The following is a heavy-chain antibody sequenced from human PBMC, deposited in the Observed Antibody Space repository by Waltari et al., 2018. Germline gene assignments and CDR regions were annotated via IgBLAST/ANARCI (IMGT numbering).Heavy chain of an antibody. D-gene: IGHD3-9*01. Sequence: QVQLQESGPGLVKPSGTLSITCVVSGDSINNNHWWSWVRQAPGKGLEWSGQIYGSGSTIYNPSVKSRVTISADNSKNQFSLTLKSVTAADTALYFCARGLSQYGATTGFDYWGQGTRVSVSS. CDR2: IYGSGST. J-gene: IGHJ4*02. CDR3: ARGLSQYGATTGFDY. CDR1: GDSINNNHW. V-gene: IGHV4-4*02.